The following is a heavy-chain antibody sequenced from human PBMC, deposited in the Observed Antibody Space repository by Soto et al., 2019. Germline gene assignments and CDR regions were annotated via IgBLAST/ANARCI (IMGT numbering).Heavy chain of an antibody. Sequence: GASVKVSCKASGYTFTSYGISWVRQAPGQGLEWMGWISAYNGNTNYAQKLQGRVTMTTDTSTSTAYMELRSLRSDDTAVYYCSIGVRRDVAAAGSPYWGQGSLVTVSS. D-gene: IGHD6-13*01. V-gene: IGHV1-18*01. CDR2: ISAYNGNT. CDR1: GYTFTSYG. J-gene: IGHJ4*02. CDR3: SIGVRRDVAAAGSPY.